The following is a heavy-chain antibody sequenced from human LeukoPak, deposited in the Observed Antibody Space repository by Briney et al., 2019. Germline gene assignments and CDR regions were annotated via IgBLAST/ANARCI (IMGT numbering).Heavy chain of an antibody. V-gene: IGHV1-69*04. CDR2: IIPILGIA. Sequence: GSSVKVSCKASGGTFSSYAISWVRQAPGQGLEWMGRIIPILGIANYAQKFQGRVTITADKSTSTAYMELSSLRSEDTAVYYCARSRGVAYPDYYYMDVWGKGTTVTVSS. D-gene: IGHD2-15*01. CDR3: ARSRGVAYPDYYYMDV. J-gene: IGHJ6*03. CDR1: GGTFSSYA.